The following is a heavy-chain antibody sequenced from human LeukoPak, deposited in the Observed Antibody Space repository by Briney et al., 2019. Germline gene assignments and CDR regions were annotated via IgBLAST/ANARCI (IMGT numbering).Heavy chain of an antibody. CDR2: ISAYNGNT. D-gene: IGHD3-16*01. J-gene: IGHJ4*02. Sequence: ASVKVSCKASGYTFTSYYMHWVRQAPGQGLEWMGWISAYNGNTNYAQKLQGRVTMTTDTSTSTAYMELRSLRSDDTAVYYCARDYYYDYVWGSSIGYWGQGTLVTVSS. CDR3: ARDYYYDYVWGSSIGY. V-gene: IGHV1-18*04. CDR1: GYTFTSYY.